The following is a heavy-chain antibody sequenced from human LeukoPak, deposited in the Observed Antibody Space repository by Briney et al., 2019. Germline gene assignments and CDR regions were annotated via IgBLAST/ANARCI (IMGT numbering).Heavy chain of an antibody. CDR1: GFTFSSNA. Sequence: GGSLRLSCAASGFTFSSNAMSWVRQPPGKGLEWISAISGSGGRTYYADSVKGRFTISRDNSKNTLYLQMNSLRAEDTAIYYCAKNGDRGAYCSGGSCYPYYYYYMDVWGKGTTVTISS. J-gene: IGHJ6*03. CDR3: AKNGDRGAYCSGGSCYPYYYYYMDV. CDR2: ISGSGGRT. V-gene: IGHV3-23*01. D-gene: IGHD2-15*01.